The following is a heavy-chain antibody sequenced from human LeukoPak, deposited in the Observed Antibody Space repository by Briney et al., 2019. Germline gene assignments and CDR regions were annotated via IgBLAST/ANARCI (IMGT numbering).Heavy chain of an antibody. Sequence: GGSLRLSCAASGFTFSNAWMSWVRQAPGKGLEWVGRIKSKTDGGTTDYAAPVKGRFTISRDDSKNTLYLQVNSLKTEDTAVYYCTTDWDKQWLVRNYWGQGTLVTVSS. CDR1: GFTFSNAW. D-gene: IGHD6-19*01. CDR3: TTDWDKQWLVRNY. J-gene: IGHJ4*02. CDR2: IKSKTDGGTT. V-gene: IGHV3-15*01.